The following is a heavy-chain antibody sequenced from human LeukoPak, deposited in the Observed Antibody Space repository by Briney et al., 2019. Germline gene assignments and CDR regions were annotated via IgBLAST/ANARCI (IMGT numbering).Heavy chain of an antibody. Sequence: GGSLRLSCAASGFTFSSYAMSWVRQAPGKGLEWVSAISGSGGGTYYADSVKGRFTISRDNSKNTLYLQMNSLRAEDTAVYYCARGVVGYYYYMDVWGKGTTVTVSS. J-gene: IGHJ6*03. CDR3: ARGVVGYYYYMDV. CDR2: ISGSGGGT. D-gene: IGHD2-2*01. CDR1: GFTFSSYA. V-gene: IGHV3-23*01.